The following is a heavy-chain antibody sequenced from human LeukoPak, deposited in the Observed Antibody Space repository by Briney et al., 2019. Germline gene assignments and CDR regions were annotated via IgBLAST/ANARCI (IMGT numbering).Heavy chain of an antibody. CDR2: IWSDGSNK. Sequence: GGSLRLSCAASGFTFSHYGMHWVRQAPGRGLEWEAVIWSDGSNKFYADSVKGRFTISRDNSQNTVDLHMNILRAEDTAVYYCAKDAQRGFDYSNSLEYWGQGTLVTVSS. J-gene: IGHJ4*02. CDR3: AKDAQRGFDYSNSLEY. D-gene: IGHD4-11*01. V-gene: IGHV3-33*06. CDR1: GFTFSHYG.